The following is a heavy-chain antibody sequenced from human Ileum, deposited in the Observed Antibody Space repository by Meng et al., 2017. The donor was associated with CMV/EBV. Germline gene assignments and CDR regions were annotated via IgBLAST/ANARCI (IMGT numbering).Heavy chain of an antibody. J-gene: IGHJ5*02. Sequence: QVQRQAPRPGLVKPSQTLFLSCTVSGASISSGDYYWSCIRQPPGKGLEWIGYIFFSGNTYYNPSLNNRVIISIDTPRNQFSLKVDSVTAADTAVYYCARFRIAALGNLFNPWGHGTLVTVSS. D-gene: IGHD6-13*01. CDR3: ARFRIAALGNLFNP. CDR1: GASISSGDYY. CDR2: IFFSGNT. V-gene: IGHV4-30-4*08.